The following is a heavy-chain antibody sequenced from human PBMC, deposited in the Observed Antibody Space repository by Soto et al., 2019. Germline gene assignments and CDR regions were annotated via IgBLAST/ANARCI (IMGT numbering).Heavy chain of an antibody. D-gene: IGHD2-15*01. CDR2: IIPIFGTA. CDR3: ARDVGIVVVVAANGYGTDV. V-gene: IGHV1-69*01. CDR1: GGTFSSYA. Sequence: QVQLVQSGAEVKKPGSSVKVSCKASGGTFSSYAISWVGHAPGQGLEWMGGIIPIFGTANYAQKFQGRVTITAAEATSTAYMELRSLRSEDTAVYYCARDVGIVVVVAANGYGTDVCRQGHTLTVSS. J-gene: IGHJ6*02.